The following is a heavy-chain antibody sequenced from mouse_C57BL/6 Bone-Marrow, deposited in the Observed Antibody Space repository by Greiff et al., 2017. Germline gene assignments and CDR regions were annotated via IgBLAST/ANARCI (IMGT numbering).Heavy chain of an antibody. CDR3: AREEGGYDVGFAY. CDR2: IDPSDSYT. V-gene: IGHV1-69*01. CDR1: GYTFTSSW. J-gene: IGHJ3*01. Sequence: VQLQQPGAELVMPGASVKLSCKASGYTFTSSWMHWVKQRPGQGLEWIGEIDPSDSYTNYNQKFKGKSTLTVDKSSSTAYMQLSSLTSEDSAVYYCAREEGGYDVGFAYWGQGTLVTVSA. D-gene: IGHD2-2*01.